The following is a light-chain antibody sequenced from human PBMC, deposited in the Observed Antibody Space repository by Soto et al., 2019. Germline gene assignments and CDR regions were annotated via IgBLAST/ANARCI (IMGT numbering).Light chain of an antibody. V-gene: IGLV1-51*02. J-gene: IGLJ3*02. CDR1: SSNIGNNY. Sequence: QSVLTQPPSVSAAPGQKVTISCSGSSSNIGNNYVSWYQQLPGTAPKLLIYENNKRPSGIPDRFSGSKSVTSATLGITGLQTGDEADYYCETWDDSLSAEVFGGGTKL. CDR2: ENN. CDR3: ETWDDSLSAEV.